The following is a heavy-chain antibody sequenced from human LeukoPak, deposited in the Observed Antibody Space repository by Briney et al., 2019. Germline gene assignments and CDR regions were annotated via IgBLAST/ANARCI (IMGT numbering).Heavy chain of an antibody. V-gene: IGHV4-59*01. CDR2: IYYSGST. CDR1: GGSISSYY. D-gene: IGHD1-26*01. CDR3: ARLISGSHGGLDY. Sequence: SETLSLTCTVSGGSISSYYWSWIRQPPGKGLEWIGYIYYSGSTNYNPSLKSRVTISVDTSKNQFSLRLSSVTAADTAVYYCARLISGSHGGLDYWGQGTLVTVSS. J-gene: IGHJ4*02.